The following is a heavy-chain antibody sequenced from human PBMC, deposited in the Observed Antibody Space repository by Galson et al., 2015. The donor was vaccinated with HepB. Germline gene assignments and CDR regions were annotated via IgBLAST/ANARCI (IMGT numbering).Heavy chain of an antibody. V-gene: IGHV3-33*01. CDR2: IWFDGSNK. CDR1: GFTFRTYG. J-gene: IGHJ3*02. Sequence: LRLSCAASGFTFRTYGMHWVRQAPGKGLEWVAVIWFDGSNKDCLDSVRGRFTISGDNSKNMLFLEMNSLRDEDTATYYCARSPSSSWGDGFDIWGQGTMVTVSS. CDR3: ARSPSSSWGDGFDI. D-gene: IGHD6-13*01.